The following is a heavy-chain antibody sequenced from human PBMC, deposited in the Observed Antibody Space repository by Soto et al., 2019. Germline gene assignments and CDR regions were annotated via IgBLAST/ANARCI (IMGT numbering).Heavy chain of an antibody. CDR1: GGSISSGGYY. Sequence: SETLSLTCTVSGGSISSGGYYWSWIRQHPGKGLEWIGYIYYSGSTYYNPSLKSRVTISVDTSKNQFSLKLSSVTAADTAVYYCARDKRSPVNAFDIWGQGTMVTVSS. CDR2: IYYSGST. J-gene: IGHJ3*02. D-gene: IGHD2-15*01. V-gene: IGHV4-31*03. CDR3: ARDKRSPVNAFDI.